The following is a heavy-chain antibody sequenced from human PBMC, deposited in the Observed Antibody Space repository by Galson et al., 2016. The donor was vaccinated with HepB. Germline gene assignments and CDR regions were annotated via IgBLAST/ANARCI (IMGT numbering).Heavy chain of an antibody. D-gene: IGHD3-3*01. V-gene: IGHV3-53*01. CDR2: IYSRGDT. J-gene: IGHJ6*02. Sequence: SLRLSCAASGFTVYGNYMSWVRQAPGKGLEWVSMIYSRGDTYYADSVKGRFTISRDFSKNTVSLQIDSLTAEDTALYYCARVVGFWNGYSYLFHGLDVWGQRTTVTVSS. CDR3: ARVVGFWNGYSYLFHGLDV. CDR1: GFTVYGNY.